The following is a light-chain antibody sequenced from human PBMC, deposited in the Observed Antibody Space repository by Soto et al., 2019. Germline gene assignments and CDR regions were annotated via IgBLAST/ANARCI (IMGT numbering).Light chain of an antibody. CDR3: VQCAHFPRT. CDR2: QVS. CDR1: QSLVYSDGNTY. Sequence: DVVLTQAPLSSPVTLGQPASISCRSSQSLVYSDGNTYLSWLQQRPGQPPRLLIYQVSNRFSGVTDRFSGSGAVTDFTLKISRVEAEDVGIYYCVQCAHFPRTFGQGTKVEIK. V-gene: IGKV2-24*01. J-gene: IGKJ1*01.